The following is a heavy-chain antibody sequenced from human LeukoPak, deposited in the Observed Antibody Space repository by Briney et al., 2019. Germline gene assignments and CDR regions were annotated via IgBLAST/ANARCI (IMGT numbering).Heavy chain of an antibody. CDR3: ARGAYDILTGYSPYYFDY. CDR2: INHSGST. J-gene: IGHJ4*02. CDR1: GGCFSGYY. Sequence: SETLSLTCAVYGGCFSGYYWSWIRQPPGKGLEWIGEINHSGSTNYNPSLKSRVTISVDTSKNQFSLKLSSVTAADTAVYYCARGAYDILTGYSPYYFDYWGQGTLVTVSS. V-gene: IGHV4-34*01. D-gene: IGHD3-9*01.